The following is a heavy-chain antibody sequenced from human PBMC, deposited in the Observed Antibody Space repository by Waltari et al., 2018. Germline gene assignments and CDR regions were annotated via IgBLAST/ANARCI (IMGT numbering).Heavy chain of an antibody. D-gene: IGHD6-19*01. Sequence: QVQLVQSGAEVKKPGASVEVSCKASGYPFTSYDIRWVRQAPGQGLEWMGWISAYNGNTNNAQTLPDRVTMTTDTSTSTASMELRSLSSDDTAVYYCARVAADVDYWTQGTLVTVSS. CDR1: GYPFTSYD. CDR2: ISAYNGNT. CDR3: ARVAADVDY. V-gene: IGHV1-18*01. J-gene: IGHJ4*02.